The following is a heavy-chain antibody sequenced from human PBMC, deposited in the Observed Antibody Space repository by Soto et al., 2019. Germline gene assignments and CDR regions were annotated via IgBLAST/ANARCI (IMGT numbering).Heavy chain of an antibody. J-gene: IGHJ2*01. CDR3: ARGNPSWLQLWYFDL. CDR1: GGTFSNYP. D-gene: IGHD5-12*01. V-gene: IGHV1-69*12. Sequence: QVQLVQSGAEVKKPGSSVKVSCKASGGTFSNYPISRVRQAPGQGLEWMGGVIPLFGTVNYAQKFQARVTITADESTSTAYLELSSLRSEDTAVYYCARGNPSWLQLWYFDLWGRGTLVTVSS. CDR2: VIPLFGTV.